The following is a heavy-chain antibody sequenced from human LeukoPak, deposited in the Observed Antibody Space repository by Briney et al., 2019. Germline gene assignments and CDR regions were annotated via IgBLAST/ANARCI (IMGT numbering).Heavy chain of an antibody. V-gene: IGHV3-7*03. CDR1: GFTFSTYW. Sequence: PGGPLRLSCATFGFTFSTYWMSWVRQAPGNGPEWVANINQDGRTRYYVDSVRGRFTISRDNAKNSLYLQMNSLRAEDTAVYYCTRDSQGSRTYCVDYWGQGTLVTVSS. CDR3: TRDSQGSRTYCVDY. D-gene: IGHD3-10*01. CDR2: INQDGRTR. J-gene: IGHJ4*02.